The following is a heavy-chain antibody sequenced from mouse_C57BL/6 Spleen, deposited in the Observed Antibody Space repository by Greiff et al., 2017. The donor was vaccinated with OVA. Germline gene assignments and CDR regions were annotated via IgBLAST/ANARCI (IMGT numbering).Heavy chain of an antibody. CDR3: STNPRGFAY. Sequence: EVQLQQSGAELVRPGASVKLSCTASGFNIKDDYMHWVKQRPEQGLEWIGWIDPENGDTEYASKFQGKATITADTSSNTAYLQLSSLTSEDTAVYYCSTNPRGFAYWGKGTMVTVSA. V-gene: IGHV14-4*01. CDR2: IDPENGDT. CDR1: GFNIKDDY. J-gene: IGHJ3*01.